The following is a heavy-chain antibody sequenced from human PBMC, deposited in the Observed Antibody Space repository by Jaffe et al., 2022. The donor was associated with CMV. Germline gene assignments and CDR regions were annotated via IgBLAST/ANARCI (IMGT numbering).Heavy chain of an antibody. CDR2: IWGRGGTT. J-gene: IGHJ5*02. CDR1: GFTFSSHA. V-gene: IGHV3-23*01. Sequence: EVQLLESGGGLVQPGGSLRLSCAASGFTFSSHAMTWVRQAPGKGLEWVSTIWGRGGTTYYADSVKGRFTVSRDNSRNTLFLQMNILRVEDTAIYYCAKRLVAAAGKESWGQGVLVTVSS. D-gene: IGHD6-13*01. CDR3: AKRLVAAAGKES.